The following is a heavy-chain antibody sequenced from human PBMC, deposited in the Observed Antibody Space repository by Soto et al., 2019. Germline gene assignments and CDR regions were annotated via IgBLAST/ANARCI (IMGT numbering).Heavy chain of an antibody. CDR3: PKVFYYYDSSGYYYFDY. V-gene: IGHV3-23*01. CDR2: ISGSGSTI. CDR1: GFSFSSYA. Sequence: GGSLRLSCAASGFSFSSYAVSWVRQAPGKGPEWISSISGSGSTIYYADSVKGRFTISRDNSKNTLYLQMSSLRAEDTAVYYGPKVFYYYDSSGYYYFDYWGQGTLVTVSS. J-gene: IGHJ4*02. D-gene: IGHD3-22*01.